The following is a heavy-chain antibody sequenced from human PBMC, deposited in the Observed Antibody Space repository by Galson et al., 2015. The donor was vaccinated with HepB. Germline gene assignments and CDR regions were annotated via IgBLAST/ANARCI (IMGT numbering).Heavy chain of an antibody. V-gene: IGHV3-30*02. J-gene: IGHJ5*02. CDR3: AKDGGAATLLSWFDP. Sequence: SLRLSCAASGFTFSTYGMHWVRQAPGKGLEWVAHIRYDGSNKYYADSVKGRFTISRDNSKNTLYLQMSSLRAEDTAVYYCAKDGGAATLLSWFDPWGQGTLVTVSS. CDR2: IRYDGSNK. CDR1: GFTFSTYG. D-gene: IGHD3-16*01.